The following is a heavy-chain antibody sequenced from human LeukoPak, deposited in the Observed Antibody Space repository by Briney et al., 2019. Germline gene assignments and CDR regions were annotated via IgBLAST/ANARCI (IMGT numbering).Heavy chain of an antibody. CDR1: GGSIGLGGYY. CDR3: ACLTTADAFDI. CDR2: IYPSGST. Sequence: PSEPLSFTCTVSGGSIGLGGYYWSWIGQPAGKGLEWFGRIYPSGSTNYNPSLKSRVTISVDRSKNQFSLKLSSVTAADTAVYYCACLTTADAFDIWGQGTMVTVSS. J-gene: IGHJ3*02. V-gene: IGHV4-61*02. D-gene: IGHD3-22*01.